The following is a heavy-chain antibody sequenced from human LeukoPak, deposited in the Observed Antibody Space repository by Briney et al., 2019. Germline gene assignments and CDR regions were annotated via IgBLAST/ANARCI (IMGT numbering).Heavy chain of an antibody. J-gene: IGHJ5*02. CDR3: ARGGGGGDGYDL. CDR1: GYTFTSYF. CDR2: MNPSRDNA. Sequence: ASVKVSCKASGYTFTSYFIHWVRQAPGQGLEWMGWMNPSRDNAGYGQKFQGRVTMTRNISINTAYMELSSLRSEDTAVYYCARGGGGGDGYDLWGQGTLVTVSS. V-gene: IGHV1-8*01. D-gene: IGHD5-24*01.